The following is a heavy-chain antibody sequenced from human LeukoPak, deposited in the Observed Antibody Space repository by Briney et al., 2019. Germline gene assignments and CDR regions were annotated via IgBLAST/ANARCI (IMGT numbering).Heavy chain of an antibody. CDR1: GGTFSSYA. D-gene: IGHD2-2*01. Sequence: VASVKVSCKASGGTFSSYAISWVRQAPGQGLEWMGGIIPIFGTANYAQKFQGRVTITVDESTSTAYMELSSLRSEDTAVYYCARGIVVKPSANWFDPWGQGTPVTVSS. CDR3: ARGIVVKPSANWFDP. V-gene: IGHV1-69*13. CDR2: IIPIFGTA. J-gene: IGHJ5*02.